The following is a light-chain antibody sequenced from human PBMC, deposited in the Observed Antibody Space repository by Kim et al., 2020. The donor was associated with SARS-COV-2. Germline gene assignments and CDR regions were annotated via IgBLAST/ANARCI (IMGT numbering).Light chain of an antibody. CDR2: EVT. CDR1: RGDIGGYAR. Sequence: GQSRTIAGTGTRGDIGGYARVSWFRQPPGTAPKLIMSEVTKRPSGVPDRFSGSKSGSTASLTISGLQAEDEADYYCGSYRSDTTLIFGGGTQLTVL. V-gene: IGLV2-18*02. CDR3: GSYRSDTTLI. J-gene: IGLJ2*01.